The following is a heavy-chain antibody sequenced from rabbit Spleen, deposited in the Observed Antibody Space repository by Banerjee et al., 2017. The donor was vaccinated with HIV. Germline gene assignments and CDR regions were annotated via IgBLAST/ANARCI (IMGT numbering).Heavy chain of an antibody. Sequence: QLEESAGGLVQPGGSLKLSCKASGFTLSSYYMNWVRQAPGKGLEWIGYIDPVFGITYYANWVNGRFSISRENAQNTVLLQMTSLTAADRATYFCARDLAGVIGWNFYLWGQGTLVTVS. CDR3: ARDLAGVIGWNFYL. CDR2: IDPVFGIT. CDR1: GFTLSSYY. V-gene: IGHV1S7*01. J-gene: IGHJ4*01. D-gene: IGHD4-1*01.